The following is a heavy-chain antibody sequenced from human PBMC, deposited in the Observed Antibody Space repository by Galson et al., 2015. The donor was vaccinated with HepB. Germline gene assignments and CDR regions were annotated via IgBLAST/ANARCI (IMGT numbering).Heavy chain of an antibody. J-gene: IGHJ6*02. Sequence: SLRLSCAASGFTFSNCAMHWVRQAPGKGLEWVAVISYDGSNKFYADSVKGRFTISRDNSKNTLYLQMNSLRAEDTAVFYCTREDIVVVPGAISSPYHYGMDVWGQGTTVTVSS. CDR3: TREDIVVVPGAISSPYHYGMDV. CDR2: ISYDGSNK. D-gene: IGHD2-2*01. CDR1: GFTFSNCA. V-gene: IGHV3-30-3*01.